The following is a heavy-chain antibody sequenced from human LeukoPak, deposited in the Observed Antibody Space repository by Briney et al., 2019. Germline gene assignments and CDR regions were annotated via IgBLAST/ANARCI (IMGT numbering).Heavy chain of an antibody. CDR2: ISGSGGST. J-gene: IGHJ4*02. D-gene: IGHD3-10*01. Sequence: PGGSLRLSCAASGFTFSNYWMHWVRQAPGKGLEWVSAISGSGGSTYYADSVKGRFTISRDNSKNTLYLQMNSLRAEDTAVYYCARGGVDYYGSGTYYLMYYFDYWGQGALVTVSS. CDR1: GFTFSNYW. V-gene: IGHV3-23*01. CDR3: ARGGVDYYGSGTYYLMYYFDY.